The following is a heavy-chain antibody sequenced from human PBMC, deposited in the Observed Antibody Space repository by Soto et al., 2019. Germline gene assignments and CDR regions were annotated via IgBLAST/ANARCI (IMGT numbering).Heavy chain of an antibody. CDR1: GGSISSGGYY. V-gene: IGHV4-31*03. J-gene: IGHJ4*02. CDR2: IYYSGST. CDR3: ASVVVITKSLDY. Sequence: SETLSLTGTVSGGSISSGGYYWSWIRQHPGKGLEWIGYIYYSGSTYYNPSLKSRVTISVDTSKNQFSLKLSSVTAADTAVYYCASVVVITKSLDYWGQGTLVTVSS. D-gene: IGHD3-22*01.